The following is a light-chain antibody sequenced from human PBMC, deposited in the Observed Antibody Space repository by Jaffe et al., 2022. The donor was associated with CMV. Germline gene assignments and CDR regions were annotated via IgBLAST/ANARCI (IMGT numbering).Light chain of an antibody. J-gene: IGLJ3*02. CDR2: DVN. CDR1: TSDVGAYKH. Sequence: QSALTQPASVSGSLGQTITISCTGTTSDVGAYKHVSWYQQHPGKVPKLIIYDVNNRPSGVSSRFSGSKSGNTASLTISGLQPEDETDYYCCSYTITSTWVFGGGTKLTVL. V-gene: IGLV2-14*03. CDR3: CSYTITSTWV.